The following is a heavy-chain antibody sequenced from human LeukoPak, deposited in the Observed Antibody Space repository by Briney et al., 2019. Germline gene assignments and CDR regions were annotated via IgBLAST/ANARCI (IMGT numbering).Heavy chain of an antibody. CDR3: ARGAGSGAFYGMDV. V-gene: IGHV1-2*04. J-gene: IGHJ6*02. CDR2: INPNSGGT. CDR1: GGTFSSYA. D-gene: IGHD3-10*01. Sequence: ASVKVSCKASGGTFSSYAISWVRQAPGQGLEWMGWINPNSGGTNYAQKFQGWVTMTRDTSISTAYMELSRLRSDDTAVYYCARGAGSGAFYGMDVWFQGTTVTVYS.